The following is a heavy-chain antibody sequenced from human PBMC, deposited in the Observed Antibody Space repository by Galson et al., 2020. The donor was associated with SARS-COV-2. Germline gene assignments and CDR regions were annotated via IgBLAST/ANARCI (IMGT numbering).Heavy chain of an antibody. CDR3: ARRAGWFDS. Sequence: ASVNVSCKPSGYIFTRYGITWLRQAPAQGLEGMGWISAYNGNTDYAQKPQDRVIMTVDTATTTVYMELRSLRSDDTAVYYCARRAGWFDSWGQGTLVTVSS. J-gene: IGHJ5*01. CDR1: GYIFTRYG. CDR2: ISAYNGNT. V-gene: IGHV1-18*01.